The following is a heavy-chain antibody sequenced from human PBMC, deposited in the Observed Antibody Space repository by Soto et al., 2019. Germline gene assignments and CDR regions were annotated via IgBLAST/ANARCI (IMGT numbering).Heavy chain of an antibody. CDR3: ARDHHYRNSWSFDS. CDR1: GGSIDSSDW. Sequence: QVQLQESGPGLVKPSGTLSLTCAVSGGSIDSSDWWNWVRQPPGKGLELIGEIFHGGTIIYNPSLKSRVTISVDKSRNQFSLELTSVTAADTAVYYCARDHHYRNSWSFDSWGQGTLVTVSS. D-gene: IGHD6-13*01. J-gene: IGHJ4*02. V-gene: IGHV4-4*02. CDR2: IFHGGTI.